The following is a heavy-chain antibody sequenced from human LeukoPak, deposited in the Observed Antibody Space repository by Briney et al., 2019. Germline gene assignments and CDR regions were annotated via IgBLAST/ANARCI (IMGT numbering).Heavy chain of an antibody. CDR1: GFTFSSYA. J-gene: IGHJ4*02. CDR2: ISGSGGST. D-gene: IGHD3-10*01. V-gene: IGHV3-23*01. Sequence: GGSLRLSCAASGFTFSSYAMRWVRQAPGKGLEWVSAISGSGGSTYYADSVKGRFTISRDNSKNTLYLQMNSLRAEDTAVYYCAKDQGLWFGELSGFDYWGQGTLVTVSS. CDR3: AKDQGLWFGELSGFDY.